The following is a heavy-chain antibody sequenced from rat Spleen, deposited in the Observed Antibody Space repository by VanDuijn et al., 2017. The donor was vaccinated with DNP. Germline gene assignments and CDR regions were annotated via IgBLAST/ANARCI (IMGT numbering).Heavy chain of an antibody. CDR1: GFTFSDYY. D-gene: IGHD1-11*01. Sequence: EVQLVESGGGLVQPGRSLKLSCAASGFTFSDYYMAWVRQAPKKGLEWVAYISYEGSRTYYRDSVKGRFTLSRDNAKSTLYLQMDSLRSEETATYYCAKAGGYSPWYFDYWGQGVMVTVSS. CDR2: ISYEGSRT. J-gene: IGHJ2*01. CDR3: AKAGGYSPWYFDY. V-gene: IGHV5-22*01.